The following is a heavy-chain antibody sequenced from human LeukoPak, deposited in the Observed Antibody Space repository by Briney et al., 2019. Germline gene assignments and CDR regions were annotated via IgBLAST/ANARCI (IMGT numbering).Heavy chain of an antibody. J-gene: IGHJ4*02. D-gene: IGHD4-23*01. Sequence: SETLSLTCTVSGDSINSYYWTWIRQPAGKGLEWIGRIYTSGSTNYNPSLKSRVTMSVDTSKNQFSLKLSSVTAADTAVYYCARGRRLRWSYNDYWGQGTLVTVSS. V-gene: IGHV4-4*07. CDR1: GDSINSYY. CDR2: IYTSGST. CDR3: ARGRRLRWSYNDY.